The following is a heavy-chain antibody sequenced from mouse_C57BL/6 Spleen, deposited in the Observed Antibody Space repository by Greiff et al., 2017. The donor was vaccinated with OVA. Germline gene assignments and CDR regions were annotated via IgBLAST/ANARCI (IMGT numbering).Heavy chain of an antibody. D-gene: IGHD2-2*01. Sequence: QVQLKESGAELARPGASVKMSCKASGYTFTSYTMHWVKQRPGQGLEWIGYINPSSGYTKYNQKFKDKATLTADKSSSTAYMQLSSLTSEDSAVYYCARELVNFDYWGQGTTLTVSS. V-gene: IGHV1-4*01. CDR1: GYTFTSYT. J-gene: IGHJ2*01. CDR2: INPSSGYT. CDR3: ARELVNFDY.